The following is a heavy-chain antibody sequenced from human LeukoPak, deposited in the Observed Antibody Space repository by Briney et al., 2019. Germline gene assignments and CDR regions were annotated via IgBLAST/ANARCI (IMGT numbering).Heavy chain of an antibody. Sequence: PSETLSLTCTVSGGSISSYYWSWIRQPPGKGLEWIGYIYYSGSTNYNPSLKSRVTISVDTSKNQFSLKLSSVTVADTAVYYCASLINWNRDYWGQGTLVTVSS. CDR2: IYYSGST. CDR3: ASLINWNRDY. V-gene: IGHV4-59*01. CDR1: GGSISSYY. J-gene: IGHJ4*02. D-gene: IGHD1-1*01.